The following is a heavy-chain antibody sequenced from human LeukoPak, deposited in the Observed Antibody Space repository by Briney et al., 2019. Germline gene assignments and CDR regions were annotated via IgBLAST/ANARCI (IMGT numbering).Heavy chain of an antibody. Sequence: GGSLRLSCAVSGFSFSSYAMSWVRQAPGRGLEWVSSIGAWVAGTSYADSVKGQFTISRDNSKKTLYLQMNSLRVEDTALYYCAKGKINHDGAFDFWGQGTMVTVSS. D-gene: IGHD3-16*01. V-gene: IGHV3-23*01. CDR2: IGAWVAGT. CDR1: GFSFSSYA. J-gene: IGHJ3*01. CDR3: AKGKINHDGAFDF.